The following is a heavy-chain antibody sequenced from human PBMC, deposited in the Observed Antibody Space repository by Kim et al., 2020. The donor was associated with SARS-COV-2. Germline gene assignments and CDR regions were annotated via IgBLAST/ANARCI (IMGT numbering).Heavy chain of an antibody. CDR2: INPSGGST. CDR1: GYTFTSYY. CDR3: ARGLFWSYYYDSSGYGGASD. J-gene: IGHJ4*02. D-gene: IGHD3-22*01. V-gene: IGHV1-46*01. Sequence: ASVKVSCKASGYTFTSYYMHWVRQAPGQGLEWMGIINPSGGSTSYAQKFQGRVTMTRDTSTSTVYMELSNLRSEDTAVYYCARGLFWSYYYDSSGYGGASDWGQGTLVTVSS.